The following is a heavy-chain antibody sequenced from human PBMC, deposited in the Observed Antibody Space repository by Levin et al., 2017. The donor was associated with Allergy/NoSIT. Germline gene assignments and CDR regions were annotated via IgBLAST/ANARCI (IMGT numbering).Heavy chain of an antibody. V-gene: IGHV3-48*02. Sequence: PGGSLRLSCAASGFTFSTYSMNWVRQAPGKGLEWVSYISTGSTTIYYADSVKGRFTVSRDNAKNSVYLQMNSLRDEDTAVYYCASSQYYSDSSGYYYFDYWGQGTLVTVSS. D-gene: IGHD3-22*01. CDR2: ISTGSTTI. CDR3: ASSQYYSDSSGYYYFDY. CDR1: GFTFSTYS. J-gene: IGHJ4*02.